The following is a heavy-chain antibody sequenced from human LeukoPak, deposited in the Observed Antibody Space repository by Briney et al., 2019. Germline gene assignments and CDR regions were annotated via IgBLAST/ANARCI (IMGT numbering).Heavy chain of an antibody. CDR2: IYSGGST. J-gene: IGHJ6*02. CDR3: ARAPVGSCRSGACFSSAIDV. CDR1: GFTVSSNY. Sequence: GGSLRLSCAASGFTVSSNYMSWVRQAPGKGLEWVLVIYSGGSTYYADSVKGRFTISRDNARSSLYLQMNSLTAGDTAVYYCARAPVGSCRSGACFSSAIDVWGQGTTVTVSS. D-gene: IGHD2-15*01. V-gene: IGHV3-53*01.